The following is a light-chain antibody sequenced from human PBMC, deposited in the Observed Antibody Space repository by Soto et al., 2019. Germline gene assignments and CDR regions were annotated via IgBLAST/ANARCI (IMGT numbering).Light chain of an antibody. J-gene: IGKJ5*01. CDR3: QQRSNWPPIT. CDR2: DAS. Sequence: EIVMTQSPATLSVSPGERATLSCRANQSVSSYLAWYQQKPGQAPRLLIYDASNRATGIPARFSGSGSGTDFTLTISSLEPEDFAVYYCQQRSNWPPITFGQGTRLENK. V-gene: IGKV3-11*01. CDR1: QSVSSY.